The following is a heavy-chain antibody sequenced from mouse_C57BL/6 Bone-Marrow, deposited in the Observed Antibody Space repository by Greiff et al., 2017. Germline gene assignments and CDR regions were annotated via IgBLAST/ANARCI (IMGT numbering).Heavy chain of an antibody. J-gene: IGHJ4*01. V-gene: IGHV1-80*01. CDR1: GYAFSSYW. CDR3: ARRRYYAMDY. CDR2: IYPGDGDT. Sequence: QVTLKVSGAELVKPGASVKISCKASGYAFSSYWMNWVKQRPGKGLEWIGQIYPGDGDTNYNGKFKGKATLTADKSSSTAYMQLSSLTSEDSAVYFCARRRYYAMDYWGQGTSVTVSS.